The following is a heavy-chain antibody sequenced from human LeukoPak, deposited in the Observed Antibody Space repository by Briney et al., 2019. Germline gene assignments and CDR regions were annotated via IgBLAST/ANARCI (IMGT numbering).Heavy chain of an antibody. CDR1: GYNFTRYW. D-gene: IGHD3/OR15-3a*01. V-gene: IGHV5-51*01. J-gene: IGHJ4*01. CDR2: IYPGDSDT. Sequence: GGALEISCQGSGYNFTRYWIGGGRQVPGKGVGWRGIIYPGDSDTKYSPSFQGQVTILADKSISTAYLQWSSLKASDSGIYYCARQYDLLAGPYYFDYWGQGTLVTVSS. CDR3: ARQYDLLAGPYYFDY.